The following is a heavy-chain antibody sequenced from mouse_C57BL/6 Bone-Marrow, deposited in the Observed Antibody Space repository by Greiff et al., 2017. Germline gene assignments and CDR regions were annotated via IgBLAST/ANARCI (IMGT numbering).Heavy chain of an antibody. CDR2: ILPGSGST. J-gene: IGHJ2*01. Sequence: QVQLQQSDAELVKPGASVKLSCKATGYTFTGYWIEWVKQRPGHGLEWIGEILPGSGSTNYNEKFKGKATFTADTSSNTAYMQLSSLTTKDSAIYYCARWESKRGNFDYWGQGTTLTVSS. D-gene: IGHD2-5*01. V-gene: IGHV1-9*01. CDR3: ARWESKRGNFDY. CDR1: GYTFTGYW.